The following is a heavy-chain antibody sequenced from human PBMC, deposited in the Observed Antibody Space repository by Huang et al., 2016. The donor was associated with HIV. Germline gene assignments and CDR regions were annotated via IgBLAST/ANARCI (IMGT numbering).Heavy chain of an antibody. V-gene: IGHV1-58*01. CDR1: VFTFNRSA. J-gene: IGHJ4*02. CDR2: IAVGSGNT. Sequence: QMQLVQSGPEVKKPGTSVKVSCKASVFTFNRSAGQGVRQARGQRLVGRGWIAVGSGNTNYAQKFQERVTITRDMSTSTAYMELSSLRSEDTAVYYCAAMYYDSSGYVYWGQGTLVTVSS. D-gene: IGHD3-22*01. CDR3: AAMYYDSSGYVY.